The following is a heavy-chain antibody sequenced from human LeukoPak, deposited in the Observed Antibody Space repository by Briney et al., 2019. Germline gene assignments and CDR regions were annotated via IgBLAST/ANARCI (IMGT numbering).Heavy chain of an antibody. J-gene: IGHJ4*02. CDR3: ARAGYDFWGTFDY. CDR1: GGSISSYY. V-gene: IGHV4-59*01. D-gene: IGHD3-3*01. CDR2: IYYSGST. Sequence: SETLSLTCTVSGGSISSYYWSWIRQPPGKGLEWIGYIYYSGSTNYNPSLKSRVTISVDTSKNQFSLKLSSVTAADRAVYYCARAGYDFWGTFDYWGQGTLVTVSS.